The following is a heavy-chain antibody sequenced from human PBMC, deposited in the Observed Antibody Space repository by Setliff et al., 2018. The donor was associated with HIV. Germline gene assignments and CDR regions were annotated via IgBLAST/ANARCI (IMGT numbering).Heavy chain of an antibody. D-gene: IGHD3-10*01. CDR2: IYYSGST. Sequence: PSETLSLTCTVSGGSISNYYWSWIRQPPGKGLEWIGHIYYSGSTSYNPSLKSRVTISIDMSKNQFSLKLSSVTAADTAVYYCARYGEFHYYYYYYMDVWGKGTTVTVSS. CDR1: GGSISNYY. CDR3: ARYGEFHYYYYYYMDV. J-gene: IGHJ6*03. V-gene: IGHV4-59*08.